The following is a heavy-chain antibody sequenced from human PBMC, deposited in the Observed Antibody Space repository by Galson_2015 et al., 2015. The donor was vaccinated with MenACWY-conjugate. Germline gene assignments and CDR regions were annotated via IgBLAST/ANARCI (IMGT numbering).Heavy chain of an antibody. CDR1: GFTFSSYD. Sequence: SLRLSCAASGFTFSSYDMHWVRQAPGKGLEWLAVISNDGSKDYYATSVKGRFTISRDNNKNTVYLQMNRLRAEDRAVYYCAKDKKDGGIMLSGNYFDYWGHGTLVTVSS. D-gene: IGHD1-26*01. CDR3: AKDKKDGGIMLSGNYFDY. CDR2: ISNDGSKD. J-gene: IGHJ4*01. V-gene: IGHV3-30*18.